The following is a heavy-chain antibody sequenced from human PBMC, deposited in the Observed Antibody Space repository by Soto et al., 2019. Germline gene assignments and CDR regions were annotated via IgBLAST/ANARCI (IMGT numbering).Heavy chain of an antibody. CDR1: GGTFSSYA. V-gene: IGHV1-69*13. CDR3: ARGSVSAATIDYYYYGMEV. Sequence: GASVKVSCKASGGTFSSYAISWVRQAPGQGLEWMGGIIPIFGTANYAQKFQGRVTITADESTSTAYMELSSLRSEDTAVYYCARGSVSAATIDYYYYGMEVWGQGTTVTVSS. CDR2: IIPIFGTA. D-gene: IGHD2-2*01. J-gene: IGHJ6*02.